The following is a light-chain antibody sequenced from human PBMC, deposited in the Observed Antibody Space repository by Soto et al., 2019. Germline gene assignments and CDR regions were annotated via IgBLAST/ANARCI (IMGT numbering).Light chain of an antibody. J-gene: IGLJ1*01. Sequence: LTQPASVSGSPGQSITISCTGTISDFVVYNYVSWYQQHPGKAPKLMIYGVSNRPSGVSNRFSGSKSGNTASLTISGLQADDEADYYCSSHTISSALQVFXTGTKVTVL. CDR3: SSHTISSALQV. V-gene: IGLV2-14*01. CDR2: GVS. CDR1: ISDFVVYNY.